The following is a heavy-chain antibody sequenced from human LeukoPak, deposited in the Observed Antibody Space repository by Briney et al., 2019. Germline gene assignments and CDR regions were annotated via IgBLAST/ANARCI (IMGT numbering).Heavy chain of an antibody. D-gene: IGHD2-21*02. CDR1: GGTFSSYA. CDR2: IIPILGIA. CDR3: ARIGVVVTPRDAFDI. V-gene: IGHV1-69*04. J-gene: IGHJ3*02. Sequence: SVKVSCKASGGTFSSYAISWVRQAPGQGLEWMGRIIPILGIANYAQKFQGRVTITADKSTSTAYMELSSLRSEDTAVYYCARIGVVVTPRDAFDIWGQGTMVTVSS.